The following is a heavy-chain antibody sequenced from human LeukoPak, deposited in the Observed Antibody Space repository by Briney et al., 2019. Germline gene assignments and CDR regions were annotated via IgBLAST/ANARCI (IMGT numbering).Heavy chain of an antibody. V-gene: IGHV1-2*02. CDR3: ARARLTTYYYYGMDV. Sequence: ASVKVSCKASGYTFTGYYMHWVRQAPGQGLEWMGWINPNSGGTNYAQKFQGRVTMTRDTSISTAYMELSRLRSDDTAVYYCARARLTTYYYYGMDVWGQGATVTVSS. CDR2: INPNSGGT. J-gene: IGHJ6*02. CDR1: GYTFTGYY. D-gene: IGHD4-11*01.